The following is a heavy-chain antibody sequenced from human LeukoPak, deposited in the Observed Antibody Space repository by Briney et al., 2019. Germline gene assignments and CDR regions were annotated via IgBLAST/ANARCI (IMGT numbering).Heavy chain of an antibody. Sequence: ASVKVSCKASGGTFSNYATNWVRQAPGQGLEWMGLINPSGSSTLYAQKFQGRVTMTRDMSTTTDYMELSSLRSEDTAVYYCARDNSVGDIAWWFDPWGQGTLVTVSS. D-gene: IGHD3-16*02. V-gene: IGHV1-46*01. J-gene: IGHJ5*02. CDR1: GGTFSNYA. CDR2: INPSGSST. CDR3: ARDNSVGDIAWWFDP.